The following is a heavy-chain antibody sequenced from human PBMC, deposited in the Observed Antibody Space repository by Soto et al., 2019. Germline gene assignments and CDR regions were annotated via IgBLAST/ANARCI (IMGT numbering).Heavy chain of an antibody. J-gene: IGHJ6*03. CDR2: IYYSGST. CDR1: GGSISSYY. V-gene: IGHV4-59*08. Sequence: QVQLQESGPGLVKPSETLSLTCTVSGGSISSYYWSWIRQPPGKGLEWIGYIYYSGSTNYNPSLKSRVTISVDTSKNQFSLKLSSVTAADTAVYYCARRRIVVVPAAGVSYYMDVWGKGTTVTVSS. D-gene: IGHD2-2*01. CDR3: ARRRIVVVPAAGVSYYMDV.